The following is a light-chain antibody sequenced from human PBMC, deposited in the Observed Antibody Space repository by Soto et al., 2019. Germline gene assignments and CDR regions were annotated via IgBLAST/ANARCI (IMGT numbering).Light chain of an antibody. V-gene: IGKV2-28*01. J-gene: IGKJ2*01. CDR2: LGS. Sequence: DIVMTQSPLSLPVTPGEPASISCRSSQSLLHSNGYNYLDWYLQKPGQSPQLLIYLGSNRASGVPSRVSSSGSGTDFTLKISRVEAEDVGVYYCMQALQTPYTFGQGTKLEIK. CDR1: QSLLHSNGYNY. CDR3: MQALQTPYT.